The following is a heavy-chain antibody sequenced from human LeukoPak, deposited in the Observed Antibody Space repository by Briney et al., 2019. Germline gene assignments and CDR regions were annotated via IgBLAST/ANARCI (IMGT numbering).Heavy chain of an antibody. CDR1: GFTFSDQS. V-gene: IGHV3-21*04. CDR2: ISSNSLHI. CDR3: AGGGGAAEFDY. D-gene: IGHD3-16*01. Sequence: GGSLRLSCAASGFTFSDQSMNWVRQAPGKGLEWVSSISSNSLHIFYVDSVKGRFTISRDNSKNTLYLQMNSLRAEDTAVYYCAGGGGAAEFDYWGQGTLVTVSS. J-gene: IGHJ4*02.